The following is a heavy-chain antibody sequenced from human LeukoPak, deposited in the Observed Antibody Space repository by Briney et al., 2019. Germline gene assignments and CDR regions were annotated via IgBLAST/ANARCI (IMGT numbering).Heavy chain of an antibody. J-gene: IGHJ4*02. Sequence: GGSLGLSCAASGFTFSSYAMSWVRRAPGKGLEWVSAISGSGGSTYYADSVKGRFTISRDNSKNTLYLQMNSLRAEDTAVYYCAKPINSSSSILYFDYWGQGTLVTVSS. D-gene: IGHD6-6*01. CDR2: ISGSGGST. CDR1: GFTFSSYA. CDR3: AKPINSSSSILYFDY. V-gene: IGHV3-23*01.